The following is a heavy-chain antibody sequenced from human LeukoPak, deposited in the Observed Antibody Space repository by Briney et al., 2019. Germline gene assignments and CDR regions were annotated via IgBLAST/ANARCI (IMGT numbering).Heavy chain of an antibody. Sequence: PGGALRLSCAAPGFTVSSNYMSWVRQAPGKGLEWVSVIYSGGSTYYADSVKGRFTISRHNSKNTLYLQMNSLRAEDTAVYYCARQYCSGGSCYLDYFDYWGQGTLVTVSS. V-gene: IGHV3-53*04. CDR1: GFTVSSNY. D-gene: IGHD2-15*01. CDR3: ARQYCSGGSCYLDYFDY. CDR2: IYSGGST. J-gene: IGHJ4*02.